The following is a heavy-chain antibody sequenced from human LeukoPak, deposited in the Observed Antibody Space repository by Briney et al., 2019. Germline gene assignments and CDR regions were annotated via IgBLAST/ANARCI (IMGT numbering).Heavy chain of an antibody. CDR1: GFTFSSYS. V-gene: IGHV3-21*01. CDR2: ITSSSSYI. Sequence: GGSLRLSCAASGFTFSSYSMNWVRQAPGKGLEWVSTITSSSSYIYYADSVKGRFTISRDNAKNSLYLQMNSLRAEDTAVYYCARHVVAVGFDYWGQGTLVTVSS. CDR3: ARHVVAVGFDY. D-gene: IGHD3-22*01. J-gene: IGHJ4*02.